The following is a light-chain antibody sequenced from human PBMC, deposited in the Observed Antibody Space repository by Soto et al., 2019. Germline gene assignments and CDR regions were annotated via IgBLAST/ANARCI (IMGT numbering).Light chain of an antibody. CDR1: SSDVGGYNY. V-gene: IGLV2-14*01. CDR3: SSFTTTNTLL. CDR2: EVT. J-gene: IGLJ2*01. Sequence: QSALTQPASVSGSLGQSITISCSGASSDVGGYNYVSWYQQHPGTAPKLIMFEVTNRPSGVSYRFSGSKSGNTASLTISGLQAEDDADYYCSSFTTTNTLLFGGGTKLTVL.